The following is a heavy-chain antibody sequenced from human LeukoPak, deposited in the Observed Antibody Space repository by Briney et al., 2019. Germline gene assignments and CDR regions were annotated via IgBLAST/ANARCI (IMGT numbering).Heavy chain of an antibody. V-gene: IGHV3-7*01. CDR2: IKQDGSEK. J-gene: IGHJ3*02. CDR1: GFTFSSYA. Sequence: GGSLRLSCAASGFTFSSYAMSWVRQARGKGLEWVANIKQDGSEKYYVDSVKGRFTISRDNAKNSLYLQMNSLRAEDTAVYYCATSQTTSGRYGNAFDIWGQGTVVTVST. D-gene: IGHD6-19*01. CDR3: ATSQTTSGRYGNAFDI.